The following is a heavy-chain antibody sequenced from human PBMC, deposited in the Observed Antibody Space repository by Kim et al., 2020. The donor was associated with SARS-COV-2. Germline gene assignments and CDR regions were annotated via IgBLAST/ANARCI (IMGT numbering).Heavy chain of an antibody. Sequence: SQTLSLTCDISGDSVSSESAAWSWIRQSPSRGLEWLGRTYYRSKWDSDYAVSVKSRISINPDTSKNQFSLQLNSVTPEDTAVYFCGKDSGYFYSWCQGTL. CDR1: GDSVSSESAA. CDR3: GKDSGYFYS. D-gene: IGHD1-26*01. CDR2: TYYRSKWDS. V-gene: IGHV6-1*01. J-gene: IGHJ4*03.